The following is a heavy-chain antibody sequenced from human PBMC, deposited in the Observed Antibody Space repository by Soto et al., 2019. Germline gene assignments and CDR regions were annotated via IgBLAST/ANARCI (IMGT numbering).Heavy chain of an antibody. CDR1: GYTFTSYG. Sequence: ASVKVSCKASGYTFTSYGISWVRQAPGQGLEWMGWISAYNGNTNYAQKLQGRVTMTTDTSTSTAYMELRSLRSDDTAVYYCGRERGILLWFGDPMRYYYGMDVWGQGTTVTVSS. CDR2: ISAYNGNT. V-gene: IGHV1-18*01. CDR3: GRERGILLWFGDPMRYYYGMDV. J-gene: IGHJ6*02. D-gene: IGHD3-10*01.